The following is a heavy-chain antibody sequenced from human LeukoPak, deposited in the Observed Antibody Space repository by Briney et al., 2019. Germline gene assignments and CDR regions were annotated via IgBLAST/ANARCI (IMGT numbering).Heavy chain of an antibody. Sequence: GGSLRLSCAASGFNFDEYAFHWFRQAPGKGLEWVSRITWNSGSTAYGDSVKGRFTISRDNAKSSLYLQMNSLRAEDTAVYYCAREEGNYYDSSGYLVAYQANVDTRYYYYGMDVWGQGTTVTVSS. V-gene: IGHV3-9*01. CDR2: ITWNSGST. J-gene: IGHJ6*02. CDR3: AREEGNYYDSSGYLVAYQANVDTRYYYYGMDV. D-gene: IGHD3-22*01. CDR1: GFNFDEYA.